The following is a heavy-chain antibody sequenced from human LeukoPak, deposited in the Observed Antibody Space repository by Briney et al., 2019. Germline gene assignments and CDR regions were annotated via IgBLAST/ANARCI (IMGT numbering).Heavy chain of an antibody. CDR1: EFTFSSYS. V-gene: IGHV3-21*01. J-gene: IGHJ4*02. D-gene: IGHD5-12*01. Sequence: GGSLRLSCAASEFTFSSYSMHWVRQAPGKGLEWVSSISITSTYIYYTDSVKGRFTISRDNAKNSLYLQTHSLRAEETGVYYCARGPSGYHNTGGQGTLVTVSS. CDR3: ARGPSGYHNT. CDR2: ISITSTYI.